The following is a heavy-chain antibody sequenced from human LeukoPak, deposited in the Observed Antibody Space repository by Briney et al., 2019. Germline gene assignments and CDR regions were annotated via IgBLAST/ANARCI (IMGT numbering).Heavy chain of an antibody. CDR1: GYTFTSYG. CDR3: ARGSVERGHDY. J-gene: IGHJ4*02. CDR2: INPNNAGT. Sequence: ASVKVSCKASGYTFTSYGISWVRQAPGQGLEWMGWINPNNAGTNYAQMFQGRVTVTRDTSISTVYMELSRLRSDDTAVYYCARGSVERGHDYWGQGTLVTVSS. D-gene: IGHD3-10*01. V-gene: IGHV1-2*02.